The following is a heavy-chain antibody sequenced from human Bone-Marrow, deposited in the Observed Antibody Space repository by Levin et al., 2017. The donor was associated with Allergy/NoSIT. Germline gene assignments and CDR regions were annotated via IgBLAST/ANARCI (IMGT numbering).Heavy chain of an antibody. J-gene: IGHJ4*02. CDR1: GFSLSASGVG. V-gene: IGHV2-5*04. CDR2: IYWDDDK. CDR3: APFRTGYRRADY. D-gene: IGHD3/OR15-3a*01. Sequence: SGPTLVKPTQTLTLTCTFSGFSLSASGVGVGWIRQPPGKALEWLALIYWDDDKRYSPFLKTRLTLTKDTSKIQVVLTMISVDPVDTGSCASAPFRTGYRRADYWGQGTLVAVSA.